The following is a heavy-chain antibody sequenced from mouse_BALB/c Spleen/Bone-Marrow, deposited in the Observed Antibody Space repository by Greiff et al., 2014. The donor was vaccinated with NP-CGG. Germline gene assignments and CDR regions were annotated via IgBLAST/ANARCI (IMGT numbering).Heavy chain of an antibody. CDR1: GSTFTNYT. Sequence: VQLQQSGAELARPGASVQMSCKASGSTFTNYTMHWIKQRPGQGLEWIGYINPSSGYTNYNQKFKVKATLTADKSSSTAYMQLSSLTSEASAVYCCARGHYGSSYSAVDYWGQGTSVTVSS. J-gene: IGHJ4*01. CDR3: ARGHYGSSYSAVDY. CDR2: INPSSGYT. D-gene: IGHD1-1*01. V-gene: IGHV1-4*01.